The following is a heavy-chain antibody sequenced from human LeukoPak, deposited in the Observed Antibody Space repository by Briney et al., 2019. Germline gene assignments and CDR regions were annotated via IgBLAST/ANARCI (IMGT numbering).Heavy chain of an antibody. D-gene: IGHD3-3*01. Sequence: PGGSLRLSCAASGFTFSSYGMHWVRQAPGKGLEWVSSIGSSSSYIYYADSVKGRFTISRDNAKNSLYLQMNSLRAEDTAVYYCARSHYDFWSGYYTRGGFDYWGQGTLVTVSS. CDR2: IGSSSSYI. V-gene: IGHV3-21*01. CDR1: GFTFSSYG. CDR3: ARSHYDFWSGYYTRGGFDY. J-gene: IGHJ4*02.